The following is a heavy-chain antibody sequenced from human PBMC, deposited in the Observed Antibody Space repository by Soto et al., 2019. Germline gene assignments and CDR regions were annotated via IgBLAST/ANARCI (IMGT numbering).Heavy chain of an antibody. D-gene: IGHD2-2*01. J-gene: IGHJ4*02. CDR1: GGTFSSYT. CDR2: IIPILGIA. Sequence: SVKVSCKASGGTFSSYTISWVRQAPGQGLEWMGRIIPILGIANYAQKFQGRVTITADKSTSTAYMELSSLRSEDTAVYYCARGQPYCSSTSCYDLTPFDYWGQGTLVTVSS. CDR3: ARGQPYCSSTSCYDLTPFDY. V-gene: IGHV1-69*02.